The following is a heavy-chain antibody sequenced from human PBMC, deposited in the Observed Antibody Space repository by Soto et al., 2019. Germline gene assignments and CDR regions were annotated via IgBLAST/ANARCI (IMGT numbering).Heavy chain of an antibody. CDR1: GGSISSYY. CDR3: ARRWGYAFDI. CDR2: IYYSGST. D-gene: IGHD1-26*01. V-gene: IGHV4-59*08. Sequence: QVQLQESGPGLVKPSETLSLTCTVSGGSISSYYWSWIRQPPGKGLEWIGYIYYSGSTNHNPSLKSRVTISVDTSKNQFSLKLSSVTAADTAVYYCARRWGYAFDIWGQGTMVTVSS. J-gene: IGHJ3*02.